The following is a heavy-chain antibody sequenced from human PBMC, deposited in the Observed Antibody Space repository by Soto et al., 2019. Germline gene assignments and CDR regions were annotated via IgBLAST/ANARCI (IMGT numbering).Heavy chain of an antibody. CDR2: INPSGGST. CDR1: GYTFTSYY. CDR3: AREMANADTAMVDPWYYYYRMDV. D-gene: IGHD5-18*01. J-gene: IGHJ6*02. Sequence: ASVKVSCKASGYTFTSYYMHWVRQAPGQGLEWMGIINPSGGSTSYAQKFQGRVTMTRDTSTSTVYMELSSLRSEDTAVYYCAREMANADTAMVDPWYYYYRMDVWGQGTTVTVSS. V-gene: IGHV1-46*03.